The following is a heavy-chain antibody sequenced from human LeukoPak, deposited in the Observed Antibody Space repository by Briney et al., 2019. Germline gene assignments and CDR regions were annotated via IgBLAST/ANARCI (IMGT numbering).Heavy chain of an antibody. Sequence: SETLSLTCTVSGGSMTTYYWTWIRQPPGKGLEWTGYISYSGSTNYNPSLQSRLTISVDTSKNQFSLKLSSVTAADTAVYYCARDNLALNTLDVWGQGTTVTVSS. D-gene: IGHD2-15*01. CDR1: GGSMTTYY. CDR2: ISYSGST. V-gene: IGHV4-59*01. J-gene: IGHJ6*02. CDR3: ARDNLALNTLDV.